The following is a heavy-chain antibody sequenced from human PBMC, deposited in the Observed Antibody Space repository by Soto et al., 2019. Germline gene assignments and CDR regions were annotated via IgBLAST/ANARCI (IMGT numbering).Heavy chain of an antibody. J-gene: IGHJ6*02. D-gene: IGHD6-19*01. CDR3: ARVVATVAGPYGMDV. Sequence: QVQLVQSGAEVKKPGASVKVSCRASGYTFTSYVISWVRQAPAQGLEWMGWISAYNGNTNFAQKLQGRVTMTTDTSASTAYVELRRLRSDDTAVYYCARVVATVAGPYGMDVWGQGTTVTVSS. CDR1: GYTFTSYV. V-gene: IGHV1-18*01. CDR2: ISAYNGNT.